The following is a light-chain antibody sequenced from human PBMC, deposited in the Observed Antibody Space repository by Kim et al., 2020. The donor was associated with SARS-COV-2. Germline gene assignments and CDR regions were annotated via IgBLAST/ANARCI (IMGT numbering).Light chain of an antibody. CDR2: AAS. CDR3: QHYGGYPLT. Sequence: ASVGDRVTITCRASQDINTDLAWFQQKPEKAPKPLIYAASTLQIGVPTKFSGSGSGTDFTLTISSLQPEDFATYYCQHYGGYPLTFGQGTRLEIK. V-gene: IGKV1-16*02. J-gene: IGKJ5*01. CDR1: QDINTD.